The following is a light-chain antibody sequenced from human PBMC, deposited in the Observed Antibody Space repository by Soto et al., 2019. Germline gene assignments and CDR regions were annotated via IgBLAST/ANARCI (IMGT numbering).Light chain of an antibody. CDR1: QSISNH. CDR2: AAS. Sequence: DIQMTQSPYSLSSSVEDRVIITCRASQSISNHLNWYQQKPGKSPNLLIFAASSLEAGVHSRFSGSGSGTDFTFTISRLQPEDIATYYRQQYENLPTFGHGTRLEIK. J-gene: IGKJ5*01. CDR3: QQYENLPT. V-gene: IGKV1-33*01.